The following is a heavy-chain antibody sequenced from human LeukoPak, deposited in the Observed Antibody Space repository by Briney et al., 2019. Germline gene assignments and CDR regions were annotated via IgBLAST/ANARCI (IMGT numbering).Heavy chain of an antibody. CDR2: IYYSGST. CDR3: ARAYYGSGSRVDYSATFDP. CDR1: GGSISSSSYY. V-gene: IGHV4-39*01. D-gene: IGHD3-10*01. Sequence: PSETLSLTCTVSGGSISSSSYYWGWIRQPPGKGLEWIGSIYYSGSTYYNPSLKSRVTISVDTSKNQFSLKLSSVTAADTAAYYCARAYYGSGSRVDYSATFDPWGQGTLVTVSS. J-gene: IGHJ5*02.